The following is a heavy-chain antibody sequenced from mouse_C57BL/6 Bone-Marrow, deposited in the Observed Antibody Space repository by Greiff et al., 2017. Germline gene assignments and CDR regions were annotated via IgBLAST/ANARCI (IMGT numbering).Heavy chain of an antibody. CDR2: IDPSDSYT. D-gene: IGHD1-1*01. Sequence: QVQLQQPGAELVMPGASVKLSCKASGYTFTSYWMHWVKQRPGQGLEWIGEIDPSDSYTNYNQKLKGKSTLTVDKSSSTAYMQLSSLTSEDSAVYYCARDDSSFYWYFDVWGTGTTVTVSS. J-gene: IGHJ1*03. CDR1: GYTFTSYW. CDR3: ARDDSSFYWYFDV. V-gene: IGHV1-69*01.